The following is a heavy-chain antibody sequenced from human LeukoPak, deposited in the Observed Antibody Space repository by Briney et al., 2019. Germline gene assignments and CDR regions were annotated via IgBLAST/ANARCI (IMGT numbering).Heavy chain of an antibody. V-gene: IGHV3-7*01. CDR1: GFTFSSYW. Sequence: GGSLRLSCAASGFTFSSYWMSWVRPAPVKGLEWVANTKQDGSEKYYVDSVKGRFTISRDNSKNTLYLQMNSLRAEDTAVYYCAKRWIVGAASYFDYWGQGTLVTVSS. CDR3: AKRWIVGAASYFDY. D-gene: IGHD1-26*01. J-gene: IGHJ4*02. CDR2: TKQDGSEK.